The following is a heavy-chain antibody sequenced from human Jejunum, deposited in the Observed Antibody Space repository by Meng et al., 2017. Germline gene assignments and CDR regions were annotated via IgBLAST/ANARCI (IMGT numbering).Heavy chain of an antibody. J-gene: IGHJ4*02. CDR1: GFTFDDYG. CDR3: ARIFYSSDWHWVGDY. Sequence: GGSLRLSCAASGFTFDDYGMSWVRQAPGKGLEWVSGINWNGGSTGYADSVKGRFTISRDNAKNSLYLQMNSLRAEDTALYYCARIFYSSDWHWVGDYWGQGTLVTVSS. CDR2: INWNGGST. V-gene: IGHV3-20*04. D-gene: IGHD6-25*01.